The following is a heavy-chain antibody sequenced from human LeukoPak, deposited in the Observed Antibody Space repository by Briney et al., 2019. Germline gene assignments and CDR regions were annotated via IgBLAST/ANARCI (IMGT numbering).Heavy chain of an antibody. CDR1: GFTFSAYY. CDR3: ARVTVTNYYYGMDV. CDR2: ISSSGSTI. D-gene: IGHD4-17*01. Sequence: GGSLRLSCAASGFTFSAYYMSWIRQAPGKGLEWVSYISSSGSTIYYADSVKGRFTISRENAKNSLYLQMNSLRAEDTAVYYCARVTVTNYYYGMDVWGQGTTVTVSS. J-gene: IGHJ6*02. V-gene: IGHV3-11*01.